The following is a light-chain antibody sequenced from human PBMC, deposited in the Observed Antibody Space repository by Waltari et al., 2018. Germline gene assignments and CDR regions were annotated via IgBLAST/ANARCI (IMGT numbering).Light chain of an antibody. CDR3: QQLNTYPPT. CDR1: QALPTY. Sequence: DIQLTQSPSFLSASVGDRVTLTCRASQALPTYLAWYQQKPGKAPKLLIYGVSTLQSGVPSRFSGSGSGADFTLTINSLQPEDFAIYYCQQLNTYPPTFGQGTRLEIK. V-gene: IGKV1-9*01. CDR2: GVS. J-gene: IGKJ5*01.